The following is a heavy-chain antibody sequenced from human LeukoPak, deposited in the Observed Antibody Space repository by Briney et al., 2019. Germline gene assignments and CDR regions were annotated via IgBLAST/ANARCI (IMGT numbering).Heavy chain of an antibody. J-gene: IGHJ4*02. CDR1: GFTVSSNY. D-gene: IGHD2-2*01. CDR2: IYSGGST. CDR3: AREGYCSSTSCRTQPFDY. Sequence: GGSLRLSCAASGFTVSSNYMSWVRQAPGKGLEWVSVIYSGGSTYYADSVKGRFTISRDNSKNTLYLQMNSLRAEDTAVYYCAREGYCSSTSCRTQPFDYWGQGTLVTVSS. V-gene: IGHV3-66*01.